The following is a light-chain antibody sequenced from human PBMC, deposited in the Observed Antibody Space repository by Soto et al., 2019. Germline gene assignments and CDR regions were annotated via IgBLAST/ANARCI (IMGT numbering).Light chain of an antibody. CDR2: EVT. CDR1: SSDVGTYNF. J-gene: IGLJ2*01. V-gene: IGLV2-8*01. Sequence: QSVLTQPPSASGSPVQSVTISCTGTSSDVGTYNFVSWFQQNPGKAPKLMIYEVTKRPSGVPDRFSGSKSGNTASLTVSGLQAEDEADYYCTAYAVSNTVVVFGGGTTVTVL. CDR3: TAYAVSNTVVV.